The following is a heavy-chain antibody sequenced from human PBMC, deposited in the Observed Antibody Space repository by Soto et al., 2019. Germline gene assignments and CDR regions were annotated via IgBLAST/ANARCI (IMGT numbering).Heavy chain of an antibody. CDR1: SGSISSGDYY. J-gene: IGHJ6*02. Sequence: PSETLSLTCTVSSGSISSGDYYWSWIRQPPGKGLEWIGYIYYSGSTYYNPSLKSRVTISVDTSKNQFSLKLSSVTAADTAVYYCARALYSSFPRYYYGMDVWGQGTTVTVSS. CDR2: IYYSGST. D-gene: IGHD4-4*01. CDR3: ARALYSSFPRYYYGMDV. V-gene: IGHV4-30-4*01.